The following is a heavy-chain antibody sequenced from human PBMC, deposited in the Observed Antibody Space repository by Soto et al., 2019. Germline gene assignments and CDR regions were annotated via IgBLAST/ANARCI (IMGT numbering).Heavy chain of an antibody. J-gene: IGHJ4*02. V-gene: IGHV4-30-4*01. D-gene: IGHD3-10*01. CDR3: VREGRELLDY. Sequence: QVQLQESGPGLVKSSQTLSLTCTVSGASISRGDYYWNWIRQPPGKGLEWIGYIYHSGSSYSNPSLRSRVAISLDTSKNQFSLMLNSVTAADTAVYYCVREGRELLDYWGQGTLVTVSS. CDR1: GASISRGDYY. CDR2: IYHSGSS.